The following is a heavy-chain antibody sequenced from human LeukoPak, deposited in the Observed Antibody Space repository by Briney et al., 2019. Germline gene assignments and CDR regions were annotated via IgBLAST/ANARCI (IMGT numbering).Heavy chain of an antibody. CDR1: GFTFSSCE. CDR3: ARGRIQLWYPIDY. J-gene: IGHJ4*02. V-gene: IGHV3-66*01. Sequence: GGSLRLSCAASGFTFSSCEMNWVRQAPGKGLEWVSIIYSSGSTYYAGSVKGRFTISRDSSKNMLYLHMNSLRAEDTAVYYCARGRIQLWYPIDYWGQGTLVTVSS. CDR2: IYSSGST. D-gene: IGHD5-18*01.